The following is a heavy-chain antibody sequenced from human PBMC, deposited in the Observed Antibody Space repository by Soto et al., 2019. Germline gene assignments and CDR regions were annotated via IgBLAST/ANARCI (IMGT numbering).Heavy chain of an antibody. J-gene: IGHJ6*03. CDR1: GFTFSSYA. D-gene: IGHD2-2*01. CDR3: AKDLFVVVPAAYYYMDV. V-gene: IGHV3-23*01. Sequence: PGGSLRLSCAASGFTFSSYAMSWVRQAPGKGLEWVSAISGSGGSTYYADSVKGRFTISRDNSKNTLYLQMNSLRAEDTAVYYFAKDLFVVVPAAYYYMDVWGKGTTVTVSS. CDR2: ISGSGGST.